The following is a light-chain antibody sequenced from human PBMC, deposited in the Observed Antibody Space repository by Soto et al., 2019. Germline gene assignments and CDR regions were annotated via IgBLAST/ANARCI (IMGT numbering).Light chain of an antibody. Sequence: ESVLTQSPGTLSLSAGERATLSCRASQTVRNNYLAWYQHKPGQAPRLLIYDASSRATGIPDRFSGGGSGTDFTLTISRLEPEDFAVYYCQQFSSYPLTFGGGTKVDIK. CDR1: QTVRNNY. CDR2: DAS. CDR3: QQFSSYPLT. V-gene: IGKV3-20*01. J-gene: IGKJ4*01.